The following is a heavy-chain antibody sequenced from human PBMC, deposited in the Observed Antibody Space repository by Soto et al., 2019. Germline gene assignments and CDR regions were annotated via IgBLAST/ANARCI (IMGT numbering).Heavy chain of an antibody. V-gene: IGHV3-30*18. CDR3: AKGPAYYDILTGYYPTYYFVY. Sequence: GGSLSLSCAASGFTFSSYGMHWVRQAPGKGLEWVAVISYDGSNKYYADSVKGRFTISRDNSKNTLYLQMNSLRAEDTAVYYCAKGPAYYDILTGYYPTYYFVYWGQGT. CDR2: ISYDGSNK. D-gene: IGHD3-9*01. J-gene: IGHJ4*02. CDR1: GFTFSSYG.